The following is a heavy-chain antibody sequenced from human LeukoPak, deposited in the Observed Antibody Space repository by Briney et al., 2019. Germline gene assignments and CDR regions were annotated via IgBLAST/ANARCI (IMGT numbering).Heavy chain of an antibody. J-gene: IGHJ4*02. Sequence: GGSLRLSCAASGFTFSSYAMSWFRQAPGKGLEWVSAISGSGGSTYYADSVKGRFTISRDNSKNTLYLQMNSLRAEDTAVYYCAKDLPPARTKSYYFDYWGQGTLVTVSS. CDR1: GFTFSSYA. V-gene: IGHV3-23*01. CDR3: AKDLPPARTKSYYFDY. D-gene: IGHD1/OR15-1a*01. CDR2: ISGSGGST.